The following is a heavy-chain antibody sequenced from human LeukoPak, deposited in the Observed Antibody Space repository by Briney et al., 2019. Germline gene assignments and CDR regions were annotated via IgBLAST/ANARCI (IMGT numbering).Heavy chain of an antibody. Sequence: PSETLSLACTVSGGSITSGSYHWGWIRQSPGKGLEWIGNTYYTGSAYYRPSLQSRVSISVDTSKKKFSLKLTSVAAADTAVYYCARDRDGYAYSFDYWGQGTLVTVSS. CDR1: GGSITSGSYH. CDR3: ARDRDGYAYSFDY. J-gene: IGHJ4*02. V-gene: IGHV4-39*02. CDR2: TYYTGSA. D-gene: IGHD5-24*01.